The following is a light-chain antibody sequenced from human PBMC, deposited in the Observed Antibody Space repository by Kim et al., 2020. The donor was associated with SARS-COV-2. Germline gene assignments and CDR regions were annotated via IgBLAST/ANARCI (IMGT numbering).Light chain of an antibody. V-gene: IGLV3-19*01. CDR3: NSRDSSGNHVL. J-gene: IGLJ2*01. Sequence: ALGQTVRIKCQGDSLRSYYASWYQQKPGQAPVLVIYAKNNRPSGIPDRFSGSSSGNTASLTITGAQAEDEADYYCNSRDSSGNHVLFGGGTQLTVL. CDR2: AKN. CDR1: SLRSYY.